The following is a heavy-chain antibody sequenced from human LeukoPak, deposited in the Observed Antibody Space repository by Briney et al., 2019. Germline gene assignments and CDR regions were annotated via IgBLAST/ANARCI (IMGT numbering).Heavy chain of an antibody. CDR1: GFTVTSIY. J-gene: IGHJ5*02. D-gene: IGHD6-13*01. V-gene: IGHV3-53*01. CDR3: AGDTHSSSWYDH. Sequence: GGSLRLSCAVSGFTVTSIYMSWVRQAPGKGLEWVSFIYSDGNTYYADSVKGRFTISRDSSRNTLYLQMNGLRVEDTAVYYCAGDTHSSSWYDHWGQGTLVTVSS. CDR2: IYSDGNT.